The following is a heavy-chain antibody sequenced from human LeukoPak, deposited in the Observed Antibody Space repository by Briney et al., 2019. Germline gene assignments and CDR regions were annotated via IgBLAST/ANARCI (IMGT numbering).Heavy chain of an antibody. Sequence: PSETLSLTCTVSGGSISNYYWSWIRQPPGKGLGWIGYIYYGGSTNYNPSLKSRVTISVDTSKNQFSLKLNSVTAADTAVYYCARGDYGGYSGPLDYWGQGTLVTVSS. CDR2: IYYGGST. CDR3: ARGDYGGYSGPLDY. D-gene: IGHD4-23*01. CDR1: GGSISNYY. J-gene: IGHJ4*02. V-gene: IGHV4-59*01.